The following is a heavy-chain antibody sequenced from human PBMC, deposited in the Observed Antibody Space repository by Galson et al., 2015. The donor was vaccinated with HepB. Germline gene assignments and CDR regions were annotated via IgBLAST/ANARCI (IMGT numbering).Heavy chain of an antibody. CDR2: IRSKANSYAT. J-gene: IGHJ6*02. CDR3: TRPDPYYYYYGMDV. V-gene: IGHV3-73*01. Sequence: SLRLSCAASGFTFSNAWMSWVRQASGKGLEWVGRIRSKANSYATAYAASVKGRFTISRDDSKNTAYLQMNSLKTEDTAVYYCTRPDPYYYYYGMDVWGQGTTVTVSS. CDR1: GFTFSNAW.